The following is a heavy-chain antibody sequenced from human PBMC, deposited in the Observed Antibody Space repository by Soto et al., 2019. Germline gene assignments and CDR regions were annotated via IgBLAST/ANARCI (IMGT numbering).Heavy chain of an antibody. CDR3: ARVRVIRFLEWLYASGIDAFDI. D-gene: IGHD3-3*01. Sequence: EEQLLESGGGLVQPGGSLRLSCVDSRFSFSSYAMSWVRQAPGKGREWVSSITSSGDRTHYADSVKGRFTISRDNSKNTLYLQMNSLRAEDTAVYYCARVRVIRFLEWLYASGIDAFDIWGQGTMVTVSS. J-gene: IGHJ3*02. V-gene: IGHV3-23*01. CDR1: RFSFSSYA. CDR2: ITSSGDRT.